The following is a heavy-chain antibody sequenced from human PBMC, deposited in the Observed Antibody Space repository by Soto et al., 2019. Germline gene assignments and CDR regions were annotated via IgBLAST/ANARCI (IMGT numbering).Heavy chain of an antibody. D-gene: IGHD2-21*01. V-gene: IGHV3-30*03. CDR2: ISHERVNT. J-gene: IGHJ2*01. Sequence: PGKELEGVAAISHERVNTNYGDSVKGRITISRDNSKQTLFLQMNSLRPEDTDLYYCSFFFQAEDGIRDL. CDR3: SFFFQAEDGIRDL.